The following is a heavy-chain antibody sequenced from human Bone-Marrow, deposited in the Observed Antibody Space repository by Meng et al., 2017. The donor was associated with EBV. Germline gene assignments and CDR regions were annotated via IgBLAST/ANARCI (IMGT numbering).Heavy chain of an antibody. J-gene: IGHJ4*02. CDR2: INHSGST. V-gene: IGHV4-34*02. CDR3: ARGFLLSHRGLYDRSGYFRFDY. D-gene: IGHD3-22*01. Sequence: QGHLQQWGAGLFKPWETLSLPCAVYGGYFSGYSWSWNRQPPGKGLEWIGEINHSGSTNYNPSLKSRVTISLDTSKNQFSLKLSSVTAADTAVYYCARGFLLSHRGLYDRSGYFRFDYWGQGTLVTVSS. CDR1: GGYFSGYS.